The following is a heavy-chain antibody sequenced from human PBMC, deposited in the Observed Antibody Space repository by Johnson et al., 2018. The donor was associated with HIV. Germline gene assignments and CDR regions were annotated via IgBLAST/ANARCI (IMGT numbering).Heavy chain of an antibody. CDR3: AKDQGETYYNFWSVYLGDAFDI. CDR2: ISYDGSNK. J-gene: IGHJ3*02. CDR1: GFIFSSYA. Sequence: VQVLESGGGVVQPGRSLRLSCAASGFIFSSYAMHWVRQAPGKGLEWVAVISYDGSNKYYADSVKGRFTISRDNSKNTLYLQMNSLRAEDTAVYYCAKDQGETYYNFWSVYLGDAFDIWGQGTMVTVSS. V-gene: IGHV3-30-3*01. D-gene: IGHD3-3*01.